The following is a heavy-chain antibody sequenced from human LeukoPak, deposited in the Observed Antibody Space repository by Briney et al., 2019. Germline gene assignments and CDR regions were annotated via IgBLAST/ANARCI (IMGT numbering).Heavy chain of an antibody. CDR3: ARDLPPGYGSKAY. Sequence: GASVKVSCKASGYTFSGYYMHWVRQAPGQGLEWMGLINLNSGTTKYAQNFQGRVTLTRDTSTDTVYMELSSLRSDDTAVYYCARDLPPGYGSKAYWGQGTLVTVAS. V-gene: IGHV1-46*01. J-gene: IGHJ4*02. CDR1: GYTFSGYY. CDR2: INLNSGTT. D-gene: IGHD3-10*01.